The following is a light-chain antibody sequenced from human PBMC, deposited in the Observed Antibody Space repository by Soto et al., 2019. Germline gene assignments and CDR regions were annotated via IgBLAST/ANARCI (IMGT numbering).Light chain of an antibody. Sequence: EIVLTQSPGTLSLSPGERDTLSCRASQSVSSSYLAWYQQKPGQAPRLLIYGASSRATGIPDRFSGSGSGTDFTLTISRLEPEDFAMYYCQQYGSSQWTFGQGTKVEIK. V-gene: IGKV3-20*01. CDR2: GAS. J-gene: IGKJ1*01. CDR3: QQYGSSQWT. CDR1: QSVSSSY.